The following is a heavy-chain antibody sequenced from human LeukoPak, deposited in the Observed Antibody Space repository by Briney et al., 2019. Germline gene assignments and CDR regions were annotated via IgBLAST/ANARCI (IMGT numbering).Heavy chain of an antibody. J-gene: IGHJ6*02. D-gene: IGHD4-23*01. CDR2: ISYDGSNK. Sequence: PGGSLRLSCAASGFTFSSYWMNWVRQAPGKGLEWVAVISYDGSNKYYADSVKGRFTISRDNSKNTLYLQMSSLRAEDTAVYYCAKKDGSNGGNSYSIYYYGMDVWGQGTTVTVSS. CDR1: GFTFSSYW. V-gene: IGHV3-30*18. CDR3: AKKDGSNGGNSYSIYYYGMDV.